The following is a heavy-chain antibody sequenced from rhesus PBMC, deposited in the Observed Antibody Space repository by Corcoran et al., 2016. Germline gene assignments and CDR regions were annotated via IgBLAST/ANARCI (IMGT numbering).Heavy chain of an antibody. J-gene: IGHJ4*01. V-gene: IGHV4-65*01. Sequence: QVQLQESGPGLVKPSETLSLTCAVSGGSVSSSNWWSWIRQPPGKGLEWIGYISGSNGSTYYNPSLKSRVTISTDTSKNQFSLKVRSVTAADTAVYYCARTSSGGWSYDYWGQGVLVTVSS. CDR3: ARTSSGGWSYDY. CDR2: ISGSNGST. CDR1: GGSVSSSNW. D-gene: IGHD6-37*01.